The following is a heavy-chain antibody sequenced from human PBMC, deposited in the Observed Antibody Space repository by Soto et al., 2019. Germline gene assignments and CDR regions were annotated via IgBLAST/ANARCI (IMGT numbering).Heavy chain of an antibody. D-gene: IGHD5-12*01. CDR3: ARDGYNYRGVDY. V-gene: IGHV1-69*13. J-gene: IGHJ4*02. Sequence: ASVKVSCKASGGTFSSYAISWVRQAPGQGLEWMGGIIPIFGTANYAQKFQGRVTITADESTMPAYMELSSLGSEDTAVYYCARDGYNYRGVDYWGQGTLVTVSS. CDR1: GGTFSSYA. CDR2: IIPIFGTA.